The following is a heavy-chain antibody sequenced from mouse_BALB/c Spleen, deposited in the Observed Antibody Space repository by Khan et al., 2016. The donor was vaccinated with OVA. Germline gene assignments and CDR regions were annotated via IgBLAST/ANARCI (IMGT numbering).Heavy chain of an antibody. Sequence: EVQLQESGPSLVKPSQTLSLTCSVTGDSISSGYWSWIRKFPGNKLEYMGYMIYTGYTDYNPSLKSRLAITRHTSKNPYYLQLNTVTTEDTATSYCARSTYRYAFAYWGQGTLVTVSA. CDR3: ARSTYRYAFAY. D-gene: IGHD2-14*01. J-gene: IGHJ3*01. CDR2: MIYTGYT. CDR1: GDSISSGY. V-gene: IGHV3-8*02.